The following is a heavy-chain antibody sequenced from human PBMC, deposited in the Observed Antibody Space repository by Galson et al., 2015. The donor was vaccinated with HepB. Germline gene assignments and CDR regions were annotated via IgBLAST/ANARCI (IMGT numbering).Heavy chain of an antibody. CDR1: GFRFRGYA. CDR2: ISYDGDNI. D-gene: IGHD3-3*01. J-gene: IGHJ4*02. Sequence: SLRLSCAASGFRFRGYAIHWVRQAPGKGLEWVAGISYDGDNIYYGGSVRGRFTISRDNSKNTVSLQMNSLRGEDTAVYYCARGGGGVISGVVITSYFDSWGQGTLVTVSS. CDR3: ARGGGGVISGVVITSYFDS. V-gene: IGHV3-30-3*01.